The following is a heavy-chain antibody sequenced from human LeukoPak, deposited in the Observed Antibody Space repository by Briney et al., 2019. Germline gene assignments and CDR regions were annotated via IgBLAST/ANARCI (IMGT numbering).Heavy chain of an antibody. V-gene: IGHV4-34*01. D-gene: IGHD6-13*01. CDR1: GGSFSGYY. CDR3: ARPASSWLMDAFDI. J-gene: IGHJ3*02. CDR2: INHSGST. Sequence: PSETLSLTCAVYGGSFSGYYWSWIRQPPGKGLEWIGEINHSGSTNYNPSLKSRVTISVDTSKNQFSLKLSSVTAADTAVYYCARPASSWLMDAFDIWGQGTMVTVSS.